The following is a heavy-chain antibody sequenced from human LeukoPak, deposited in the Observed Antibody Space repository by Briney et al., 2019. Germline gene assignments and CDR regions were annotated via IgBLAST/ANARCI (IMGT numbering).Heavy chain of an antibody. CDR2: IKLGGSTT. CDR1: GYTLTELS. CDR3: AREIPESYYFDY. Sequence: GASVKVSCKVSGYTLTELSMHWVRQAPGQGLEWRGIIKLGGSTTTYTQKIQYTQKFQDRVTMTWDTSTSTAYMDLSSLRSEDAAVYYCAREIPESYYFDYWGQGTLVTVSS. D-gene: IGHD1-14*01. V-gene: IGHV1-46*03. J-gene: IGHJ4*02.